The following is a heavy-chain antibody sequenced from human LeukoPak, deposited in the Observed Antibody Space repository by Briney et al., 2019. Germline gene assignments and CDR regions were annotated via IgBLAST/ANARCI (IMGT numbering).Heavy chain of an antibody. CDR1: GGTFSSYA. J-gene: IGHJ5*02. Sequence: GASVKVSCKASGGTFSSYAISWVRQAPGQGLEWMGRIIPILGIANYAQKFQGRVTITADKSTSTAYMELSSLRSDDTAVYYCARDRAMIVVNKGWFDPWGQGTLVTVSS. CDR3: ARDRAMIVVNKGWFDP. CDR2: IIPILGIA. V-gene: IGHV1-69*04. D-gene: IGHD3-22*01.